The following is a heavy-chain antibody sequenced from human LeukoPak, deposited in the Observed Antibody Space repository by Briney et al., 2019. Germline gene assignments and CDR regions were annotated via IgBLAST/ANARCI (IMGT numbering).Heavy chain of an antibody. CDR1: GYTFTSYD. J-gene: IGHJ1*01. Sequence: ASVKVSCKASGYTFTSYDINWVRQATGQGLEWMGWMHPNSGNTGYAQNFQGRVTMTRNTSISTAYMELSSLRSEDTAVYYCARGGPVAATHKYFQHWGQGTLVTVSS. CDR2: MHPNSGNT. V-gene: IGHV1-8*01. CDR3: ARGGPVAATHKYFQH. D-gene: IGHD6-19*01.